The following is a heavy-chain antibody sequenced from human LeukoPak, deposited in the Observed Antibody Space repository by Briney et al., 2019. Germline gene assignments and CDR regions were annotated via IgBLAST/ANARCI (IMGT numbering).Heavy chain of an antibody. Sequence: PSETLSLTCTVSGGSISSYYWSWIRQPPGKGLEWIGYISYSGSTNYNPSLKSRVTISVDTSKNQFSLKLSSVTAADTAVYYCARLPSGSLDAFDIWGQGTMVTVSS. CDR3: ARLPSGSLDAFDI. J-gene: IGHJ3*02. CDR2: ISYSGST. CDR1: GGSISSYY. D-gene: IGHD1-26*01. V-gene: IGHV4-59*01.